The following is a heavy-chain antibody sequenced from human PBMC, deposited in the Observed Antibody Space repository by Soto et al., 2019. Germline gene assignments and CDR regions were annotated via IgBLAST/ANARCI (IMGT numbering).Heavy chain of an antibody. V-gene: IGHV1-69*13. CDR1: GGTFSSYA. Sequence: ASVKVSCKASGGTFSSYAISWVRQAPGQGLEWMGGIIPIFGTANYAQKFQGRVTITADESTSTAYMELSSLRSEDTAVYYCARHWIRYSSSGGTPYYYYGMDVWGQGTTVTVSS. CDR2: IIPIFGTA. J-gene: IGHJ6*02. D-gene: IGHD6-6*01. CDR3: ARHWIRYSSSGGTPYYYYGMDV.